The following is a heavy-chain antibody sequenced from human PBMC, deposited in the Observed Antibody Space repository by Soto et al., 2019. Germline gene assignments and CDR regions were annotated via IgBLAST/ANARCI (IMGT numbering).Heavy chain of an antibody. D-gene: IGHD3-16*01. V-gene: IGHV3-48*02. Sequence: EVQLVESGGGLVQPGGSLRLSCAASGFTFSNYAMNWVRQAPGKGLEWVSYITGSSSTMYYADSVKGRFTISRDNAKNSLFLQMNSLRDEDTAVYYSTRGGGVLINYGLDVWGQGTTVTVSS. CDR2: ITGSSSTM. CDR1: GFTFSNYA. CDR3: TRGGGVLINYGLDV. J-gene: IGHJ6*02.